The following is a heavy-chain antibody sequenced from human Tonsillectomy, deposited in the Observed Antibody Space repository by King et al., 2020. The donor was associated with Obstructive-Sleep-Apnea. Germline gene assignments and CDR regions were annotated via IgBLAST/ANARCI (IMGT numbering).Heavy chain of an antibody. CDR1: GYTFTNHD. D-gene: IGHD3-22*01. J-gene: IGHJ3*02. CDR3: ATSYTSGYAFFDAFDI. V-gene: IGHV1-18*01. CDR2: ISTFDGTP. Sequence: QLVQSGGEVKKPGASVRVSCKASGYTFTNHDITWVRQAPGQGLEWMGWISTFDGTPNYAQKLQGRVTMTTDTSTSTAYLELKSLRSDVTAVYYCATSYTSGYAFFDAFDIWGQGTMVTVSS.